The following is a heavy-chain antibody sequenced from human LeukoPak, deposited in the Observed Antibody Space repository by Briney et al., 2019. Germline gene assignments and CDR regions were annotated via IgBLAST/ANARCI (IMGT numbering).Heavy chain of an antibody. D-gene: IGHD6-13*01. CDR2: IKQDGSEK. CDR3: ARVPHYSSSWYDPHYFDY. J-gene: IGHJ4*02. V-gene: IGHV3-7*01. CDR1: GFTFSSYW. Sequence: PGGSLRLSCAASGFTFSSYWMSWVRQAPGKGLEWVANIKQDGSEKYYVDSVKGRFTISRDNAKNSLYLQMNSLRAEDTAVYYCARVPHYSSSWYDPHYFDYWGQGTLVTVSS.